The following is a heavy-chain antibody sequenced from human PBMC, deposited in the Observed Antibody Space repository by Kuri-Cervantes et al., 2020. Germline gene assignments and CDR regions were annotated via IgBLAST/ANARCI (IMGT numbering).Heavy chain of an antibody. V-gene: IGHV3-11*04. CDR2: ISSSGSTI. D-gene: IGHD1-14*01. CDR1: GFTFSDYY. Sequence: GESLKISCAASGFTFSDYYMSWIRQAPGKGLEWVSYISSSGSTIYYADSVKGRFTISRDNAKNSLYLQMNSLRAEDTAVYYCARDWDRTTLYDYYGMDVWGQGTTVTVSS. CDR3: ARDWDRTTLYDYYGMDV. J-gene: IGHJ6*02.